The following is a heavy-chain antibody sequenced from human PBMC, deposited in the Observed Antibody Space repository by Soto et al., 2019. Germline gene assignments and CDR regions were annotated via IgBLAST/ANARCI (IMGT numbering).Heavy chain of an antibody. J-gene: IGHJ4*02. V-gene: IGHV4-4*07. CDR2: VYSSGTT. CDR3: ARDIGSYAYGEGY. D-gene: IGHD3-10*01. CDR1: GGSINSNW. Sequence: KPSETLSLTCSVSGGSINSNWWSWIRQPAGKGLEWIGRVYSSGTTDYNPSLNSRATLSVETSKNQFSLKLSSVTAADTAVYYCARDIGSYAYGEGYWGQGIQVTVSS.